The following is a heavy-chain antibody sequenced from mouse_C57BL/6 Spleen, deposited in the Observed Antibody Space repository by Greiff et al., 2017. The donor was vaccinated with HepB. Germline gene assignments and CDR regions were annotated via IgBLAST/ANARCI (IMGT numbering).Heavy chain of an antibody. CDR1: GYTFTSYG. J-gene: IGHJ3*01. CDR2: IYPRSGNT. CDR3: ARERDYYGSSTWFAY. D-gene: IGHD1-1*01. V-gene: IGHV1-81*01. Sequence: VQRVESGAELARPGASVKLSCKASGYTFTSYGISWVKQRTGQGLEWIGEIYPRSGNTYYNEKFKGKATLTADKSSSTAYMELRSLTSEDSAVYFCARERDYYGSSTWFAYWGQGTLVTVSA.